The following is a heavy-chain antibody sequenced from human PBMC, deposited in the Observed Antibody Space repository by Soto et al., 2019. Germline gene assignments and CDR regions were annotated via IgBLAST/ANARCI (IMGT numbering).Heavy chain of an antibody. CDR2: ISTTGTAI. Sequence: GGSLRLSCVASGFIFSGFEMSWVRQAPGRGLEWVSYISTTGTAIYYADSVKGRFTISRDNAKDSLHLQMNSLRAEDTAVYYCTRDASRDSSARGWFDPWGPGTLVTVSS. V-gene: IGHV3-48*03. CDR1: GFIFSGFE. D-gene: IGHD6-13*01. CDR3: TRDASRDSSARGWFDP. J-gene: IGHJ5*02.